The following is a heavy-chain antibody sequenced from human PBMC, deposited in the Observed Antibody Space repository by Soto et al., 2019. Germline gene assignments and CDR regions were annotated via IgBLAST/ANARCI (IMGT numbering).Heavy chain of an antibody. CDR3: ARIVGYCSSTSCPYGMDV. D-gene: IGHD2-2*01. CDR2: IDPSDSYT. J-gene: IGHJ6*02. V-gene: IGHV5-10-1*01. Sequence: PGESLKISCKGSVYSFTSYWISWVRQMPGKGLEWMGRIDPSDSYTNYSPSFQGHVTISADKSISTAYLQWSSLKASDTAMYYCARIVGYCSSTSCPYGMDVWGQGTTVTVSS. CDR1: VYSFTSYW.